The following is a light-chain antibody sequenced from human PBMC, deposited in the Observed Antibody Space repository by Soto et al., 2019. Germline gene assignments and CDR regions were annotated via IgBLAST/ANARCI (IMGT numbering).Light chain of an antibody. J-gene: IGKJ1*01. Sequence: EIVLTQSPATLSLSPGDRATLSCRASHSVGSLLAWYRQKPGQAPRLLIYLGSNRAAGIPPRFSGSGSGTEFTLTIDSLQPEDFALFYCQQRSSWPWTFGQGTKVDIK. CDR2: LGS. V-gene: IGKV3-11*01. CDR3: QQRSSWPWT. CDR1: HSVGSL.